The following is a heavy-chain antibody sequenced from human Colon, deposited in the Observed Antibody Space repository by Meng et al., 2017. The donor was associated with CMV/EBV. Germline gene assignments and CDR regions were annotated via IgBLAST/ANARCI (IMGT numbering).Heavy chain of an antibody. CDR1: GFSSDAFW. CDR3: LKLPPGY. CDR2: IHSGGTSI. Sequence: VGLVECGGVLIQPGGSLCLSCVVLGFSSDAFWVDWVRQAPGKGPLWVSRIHSGGTSISYADSVKGRFTISGDNAKNTVYLQMNSLRDEDTAVYYCLKLPPGYWGQGTLVTVSS. J-gene: IGHJ4*02. V-gene: IGHV3-74*01. D-gene: IGHD1-1*01.